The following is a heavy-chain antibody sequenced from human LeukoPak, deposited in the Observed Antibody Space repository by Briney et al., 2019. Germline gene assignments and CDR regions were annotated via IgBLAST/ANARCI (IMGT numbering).Heavy chain of an antibody. CDR3: AGEDAKGIAVAGTSY. CDR2: ISAYNGNT. J-gene: IGHJ4*02. D-gene: IGHD6-19*01. Sequence: ASVKVSCKASGYTFTSYGISWVRQAPGQGLEWMGWISAYNGNTNYAQKLQGRVTMTTDTSTSTAYMELRSLRSDDTAVYYCAGEDAKGIAVAGTSYWGQGTLVTVSS. CDR1: GYTFTSYG. V-gene: IGHV1-18*01.